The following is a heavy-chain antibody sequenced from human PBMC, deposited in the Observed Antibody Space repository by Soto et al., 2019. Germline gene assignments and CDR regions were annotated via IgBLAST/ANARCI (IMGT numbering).Heavy chain of an antibody. CDR2: ISSSSSTI. V-gene: IGHV3-48*04. Sequence: GSLSLSCAASGFTVSSYSMNWVRQAPGKGLEWVSYISSSSSTIYYADSVKGRFTISRDNAKNSLYLQMNSLRAEDTAVYYCASMHRYSGSYNSPDFDYWGQGT. CDR3: ASMHRYSGSYNSPDFDY. J-gene: IGHJ4*02. D-gene: IGHD1-26*01. CDR1: GFTVSSYS.